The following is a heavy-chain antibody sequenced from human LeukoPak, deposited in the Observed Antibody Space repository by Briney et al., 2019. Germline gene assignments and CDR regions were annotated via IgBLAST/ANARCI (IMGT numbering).Heavy chain of an antibody. J-gene: IGHJ3*02. CDR1: GGSINLHY. D-gene: IGHD2-2*01. V-gene: IGHV4-4*07. Sequence: SETLSLTCTVSGGSINLHYWSWIRQPAGKGLECIGRNPSSGTTNYTPSLKSRVTMSVDTSKNQFSLKLSSVIAADTAVYYCARAGRTSFDAFDIWGQGTRVTVSS. CDR2: NPSSGTT. CDR3: ARAGRTSFDAFDI.